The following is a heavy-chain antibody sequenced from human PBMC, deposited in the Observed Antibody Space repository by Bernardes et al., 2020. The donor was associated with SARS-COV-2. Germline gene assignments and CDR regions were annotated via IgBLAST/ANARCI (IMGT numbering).Heavy chain of an antibody. V-gene: IGHV3-74*01. Sequence: GGSLRLSCEASGFTFSRYWMHWVRQAPGKGLVWVSRLNSDGSNTNYADSVKGRFTISRDNAKNTLHLQMNMLRAEDTAVYYCARGYYYDSSGTNAFDIWGQGTMVTVSS. J-gene: IGHJ3*02. CDR1: GFTFSRYW. D-gene: IGHD3-22*01. CDR2: LNSDGSNT. CDR3: ARGYYYDSSGTNAFDI.